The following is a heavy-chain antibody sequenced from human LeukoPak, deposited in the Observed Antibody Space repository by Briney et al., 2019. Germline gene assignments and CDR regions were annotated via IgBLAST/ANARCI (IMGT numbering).Heavy chain of an antibody. V-gene: IGHV3-30*02. D-gene: IGHD2-2*01. CDR3: ATADCSSTSCYLFDY. CDR2: IRYDGSNK. Sequence: TGGSLRLSCAASGFTFSSYGMHWVRQAPGKGLEWVAFIRYDGSNKYYADSVKGRFTISRDNSKNTLYLQMNSLRAEDTAVYYCATADCSSTSCYLFDYWGQGTLVTVSS. J-gene: IGHJ4*02. CDR1: GFTFSSYG.